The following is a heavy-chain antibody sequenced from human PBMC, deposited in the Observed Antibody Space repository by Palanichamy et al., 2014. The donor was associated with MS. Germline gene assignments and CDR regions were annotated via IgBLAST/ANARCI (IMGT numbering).Heavy chain of an antibody. D-gene: IGHD4-17*01. Sequence: QITLKESGPTLVKPTQTLTLTCTFSGFSLTTSGVGVGWIRQPPGKALEWLALIYWDDDKRYSPSLKSRLTITKDTSKNQVVLTMTNMEPVDTATYYCAHPLNYGDYIRYWGQGTLVTVSS. V-gene: IGHV2-5*02. CDR2: IYWDDDK. J-gene: IGHJ4*02. CDR3: AHPLNYGDYIRY. CDR1: GFSLTTSGVG.